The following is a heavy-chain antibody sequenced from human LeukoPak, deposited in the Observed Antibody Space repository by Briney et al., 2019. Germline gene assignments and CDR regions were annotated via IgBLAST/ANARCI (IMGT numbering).Heavy chain of an antibody. CDR2: INPNSGGT. Sequence: GASVKVSCKASGYTFTGYYMRWVRQAPGQGLEWMGWINPNSGGTNYAQKFQGRVTMTRDTSISTAYMELSRLRSDDTAVYYCARDLTPIAAAGTNYFDYWGQGTLVTVSS. J-gene: IGHJ4*02. CDR3: ARDLTPIAAAGTNYFDY. D-gene: IGHD6-13*01. V-gene: IGHV1-2*02. CDR1: GYTFTGYY.